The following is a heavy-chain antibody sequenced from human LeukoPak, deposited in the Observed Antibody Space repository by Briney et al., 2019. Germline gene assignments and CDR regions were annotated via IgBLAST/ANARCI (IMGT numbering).Heavy chain of an antibody. CDR2: TYYRSKWYY. J-gene: IGHJ5*02. Sequence: SQTLSLTCAISGDSVSSNSAAWNWVRQSPSRGLEWLGRTYYRSKWYYDYAISVKSRITIIPDTSKNQFSLQLNSVLPEDTALYYCARDASNWLGPWGQGTLVTVSS. CDR3: ARDASNWLGP. CDR1: GDSVSSNSAA. V-gene: IGHV6-1*01.